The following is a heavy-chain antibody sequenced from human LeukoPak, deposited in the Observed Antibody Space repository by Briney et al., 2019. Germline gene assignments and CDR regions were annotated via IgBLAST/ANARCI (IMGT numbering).Heavy chain of an antibody. CDR2: IHYDGSNK. J-gene: IGHJ6*03. CDR3: AKDPRYYDGPGYHGGYYYYMDV. V-gene: IGHV3-30*02. D-gene: IGHD3-22*01. CDR1: GFIFNNYG. Sequence: GWSLRLSCAASGFIFNNYGMYWVRQAPGKGLHWVSFIHYDGSNKFYADSVKGRFTISRDTSSNTLFLQMDKLRPEDKAVYYCAKDPRYYDGPGYHGGYYYYMDVWGKGTTITVSS.